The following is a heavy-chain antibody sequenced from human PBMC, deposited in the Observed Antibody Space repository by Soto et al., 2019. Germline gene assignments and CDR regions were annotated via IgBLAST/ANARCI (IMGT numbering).Heavy chain of an antibody. V-gene: IGHV1-18*01. Sequence: QVQLVQSGAEVKKPGASVKVSCKASGYTFTSYGISWVRQAPGQGLEGMGWISASNGNTNYAQKLQGRVTVTTDTSTSTAYMELRSLRSDDTAVYYCARETLHYGDYPIDYWGQGTLVTVSS. J-gene: IGHJ4*02. CDR3: ARETLHYGDYPIDY. CDR2: ISASNGNT. CDR1: GYTFTSYG. D-gene: IGHD4-17*01.